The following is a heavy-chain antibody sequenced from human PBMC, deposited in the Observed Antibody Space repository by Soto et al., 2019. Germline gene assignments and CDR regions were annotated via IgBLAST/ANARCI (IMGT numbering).Heavy chain of an antibody. V-gene: IGHV1-3*01. CDR1: GYTFTSYA. CDR2: INAGNGNT. Sequence: QVQLVQSGAEVKKPGASVKVSCKASGYTFTSYAMHWVRQAPGQRLEWMGWINAGNGNTKYSQKFQGRVTITRDTSASTAYMELSSLISEDTAEYYCARAPPDYNWFDPWGQGTLLTVSS. J-gene: IGHJ5*02. D-gene: IGHD3-3*01. CDR3: ARAPPDYNWFDP.